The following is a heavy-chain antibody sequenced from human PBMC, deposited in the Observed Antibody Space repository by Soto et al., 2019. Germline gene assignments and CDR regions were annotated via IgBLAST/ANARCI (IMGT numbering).Heavy chain of an antibody. CDR2: LSGDNGDI. V-gene: IGHV1-18*01. J-gene: IGHJ4*02. CDR1: DYTFNSYG. Sequence: QVQLVQSGDELQKPGASVKVSCKASDYTFNSYGISWVRKAPGQGLEWMGWLSGDNGDIKYAQKFQGRVTMTTDISTSTVYMELRSLSSDDTAVYFCAGSRGFGFDFWGQGTVVTVSS. CDR3: AGSRGFGFDF. D-gene: IGHD2-15*01.